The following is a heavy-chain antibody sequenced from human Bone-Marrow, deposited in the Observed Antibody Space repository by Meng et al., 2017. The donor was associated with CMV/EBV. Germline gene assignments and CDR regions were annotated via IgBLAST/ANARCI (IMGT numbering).Heavy chain of an antibody. CDR3: ARDGGMYYDFWSGSSDYYGMDV. J-gene: IGHJ6*02. CDR1: GFTFSIYW. CDR2: IKQDGSEK. Sequence: GESLKISCAASGFTFSIYWMSWVRQAPGKGLEWVANIKQDGSEKYYVDSVKGRFTITRDNAKNSLYLQMNSLRAEDTALYYCARDGGMYYDFWSGSSDYYGMDVWGQGTTVTVSS. D-gene: IGHD3-3*01. V-gene: IGHV3-7*03.